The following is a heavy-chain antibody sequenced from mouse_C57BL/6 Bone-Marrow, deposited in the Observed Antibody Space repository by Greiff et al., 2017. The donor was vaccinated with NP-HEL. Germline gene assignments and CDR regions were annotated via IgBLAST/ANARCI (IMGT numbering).Heavy chain of an antibody. CDR1: GFTFSSYA. J-gene: IGHJ3*01. D-gene: IGHD2-1*01. CDR2: ISDGGSYT. Sequence: EVMLVESGGGLVKPGGSLKLSCAASGFTFSSYAMSWVRQTPEKRLEWVATISDGGSYTYYPDNVKGRFTISRDNAKNNLYLQMSHLKSEDTAVYYCAREWSTREFACWGKGALVTVSA. CDR3: AREWSTREFAC. V-gene: IGHV5-4*01.